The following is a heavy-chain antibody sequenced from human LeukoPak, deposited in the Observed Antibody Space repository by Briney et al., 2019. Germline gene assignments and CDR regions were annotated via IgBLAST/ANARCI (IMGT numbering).Heavy chain of an antibody. J-gene: IGHJ4*02. V-gene: IGHV3-23*01. Sequence: GGSLRLSCAASGFTFSTYAMSWVRQAPGKGLEWVSSISGGGETTYYADSAKGRFTISRDNSQNTLYLQMNSLRAEDTAVYYCARDYADYVGYFFFDYWGQGTLVTVSS. CDR2: ISGGGETT. CDR3: ARDYADYVGYFFFDY. D-gene: IGHD4-17*01. CDR1: GFTFSTYA.